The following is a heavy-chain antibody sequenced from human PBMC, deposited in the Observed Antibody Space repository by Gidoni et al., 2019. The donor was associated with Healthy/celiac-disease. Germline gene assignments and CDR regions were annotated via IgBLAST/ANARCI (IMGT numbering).Heavy chain of an antibody. J-gene: IGHJ6*02. CDR2: INHSGST. CDR3: ARLRYCSSTSCYYYYYYGMDV. V-gene: IGHV4-34*01. D-gene: IGHD2-2*01. CDR1: GGSFSGYY. Sequence: QVQLQQWGAGLLKPSETLSLTCAVYGGSFSGYYWRWIRQPPGKGLEWIGEINHSGSTNYNPSLKSRVTISVDTSKNQFSLKLSSVTAADTAVYYCARLRYCSSTSCYYYYYYGMDVWGQGTTVTVSS.